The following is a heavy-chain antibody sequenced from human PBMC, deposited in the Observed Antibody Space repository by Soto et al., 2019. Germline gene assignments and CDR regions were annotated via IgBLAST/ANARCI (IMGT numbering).Heavy chain of an antibody. Sequence: QVQLVQSGAEVKKPGSSVKVSCKASGGTFSSYAISWVRQAPGQGLEWMGGIIPIFGTANYAQKFQGRVTITADISTSTAYMELGSLRSGDRAVYYWAREGGVGATTGWDWGQGTLVTVSS. CDR2: IIPIFGTA. CDR1: GGTFSSYA. J-gene: IGHJ4*02. D-gene: IGHD1-26*01. CDR3: AREGGVGATTGWD. V-gene: IGHV1-69*06.